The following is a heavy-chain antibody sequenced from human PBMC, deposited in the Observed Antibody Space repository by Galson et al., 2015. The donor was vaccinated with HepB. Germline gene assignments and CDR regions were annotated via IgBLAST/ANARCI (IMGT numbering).Heavy chain of an antibody. Sequence: SVKVSCKASGYTFTSYYMHWVRQAPGQGLEWMGIINPSGGSTSYAQKFQGRVTMTRDTSTSTVYMELSSLRSEDTAVYDCTRAGRITIFGVAKEKFDPWGQGTLVTVSS. D-gene: IGHD3-3*01. J-gene: IGHJ5*02. CDR1: GYTFTSYY. CDR2: INPSGGST. V-gene: IGHV1-46*01. CDR3: TRAGRITIFGVAKEKFDP.